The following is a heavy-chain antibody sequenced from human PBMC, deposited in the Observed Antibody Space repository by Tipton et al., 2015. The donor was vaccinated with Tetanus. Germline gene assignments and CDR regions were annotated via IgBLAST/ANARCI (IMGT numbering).Heavy chain of an antibody. V-gene: IGHV4-59*01. CDR3: AVRDSSPWGFDP. CDR2: ISDIGNT. J-gene: IGHJ5*02. CDR1: SGPINDYS. Sequence: LRLSCTVSSGPINDYSWSWIRQTPGKGLEWIGYISDIGNTKYNPSLKSRVIISLDTSKNHFSLTLTSVTAADTAVYFCAVRDSSPWGFDPWGPGTLVTVTS. D-gene: IGHD6-6*01.